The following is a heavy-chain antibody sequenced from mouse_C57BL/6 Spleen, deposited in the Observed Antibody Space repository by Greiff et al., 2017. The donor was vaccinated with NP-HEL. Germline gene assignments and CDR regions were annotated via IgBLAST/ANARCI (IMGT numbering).Heavy chain of an antibody. V-gene: IGHV14-4*01. J-gene: IGHJ2*01. D-gene: IGHD5-5*01. CDR2: IDPENGDT. Sequence: DVKLVESGAELVRPGASVKLSCTASGFNIKDDYMHWVKQRPEQGLEWIGWIDPENGDTEYASKFQGKATITADTSSNTAYLQLSSLTSEDTAVYYCTYPRGPGGQGTTLTVSS. CDR3: TYPRGP. CDR1: GFNIKDDY.